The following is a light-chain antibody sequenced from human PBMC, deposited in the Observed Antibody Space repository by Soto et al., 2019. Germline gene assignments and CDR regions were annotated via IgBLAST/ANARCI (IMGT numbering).Light chain of an antibody. J-gene: IGLJ2*01. CDR3: QVWDSSSDHPRV. V-gene: IGLV3-21*04. Sequence: SYELTQPPSVSVAPGKKARITWGGNNIGSKSVHWYQQKPGQAPVLVIYYDSDRPSGIPERFSGSNSGNTATLTISRVEAGDEADYYCQVWDSSSDHPRVFGGGTQLTVL. CDR1: NIGSKS. CDR2: YDS.